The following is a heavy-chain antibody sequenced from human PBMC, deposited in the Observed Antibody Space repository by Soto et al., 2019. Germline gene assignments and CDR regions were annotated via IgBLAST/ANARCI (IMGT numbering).Heavy chain of an antibody. CDR2: IIPIFGTA. CDR3: ARGSGGYNLNWFDP. J-gene: IGHJ5*02. D-gene: IGHD3-22*01. Sequence: ASVKVSCKASGGTFSSYAISWVRQAPGQGLEWMGGIIPIFGTANYAQKFQGRVTITADESTSTAYMELSSLRSEDTAVYYCARGSGGYNLNWFDPWRQGTLVTVSS. CDR1: GGTFSSYA. V-gene: IGHV1-69*13.